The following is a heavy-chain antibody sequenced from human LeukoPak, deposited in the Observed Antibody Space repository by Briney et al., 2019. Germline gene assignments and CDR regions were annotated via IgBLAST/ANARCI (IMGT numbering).Heavy chain of an antibody. V-gene: IGHV4-34*01. Sequence: SETLSLTCAVYGGSFSGYYWSWIRQPPGKGLEWIGEINHSGSTNYNPSLKSRVTISVDTSKNQFSLKLSSVTAADTAVNYCATTAGYCSSTSRPPGYGMDVWGKGTTVTVSS. J-gene: IGHJ6*04. CDR3: ATTAGYCSSTSRPPGYGMDV. CDR1: GGSFSGYY. CDR2: INHSGST. D-gene: IGHD2-2*01.